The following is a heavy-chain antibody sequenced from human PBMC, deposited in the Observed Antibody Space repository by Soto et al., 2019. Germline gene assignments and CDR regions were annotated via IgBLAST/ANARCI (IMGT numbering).Heavy chain of an antibody. D-gene: IGHD5-12*01. CDR2: ISYDGSNK. Sequence: QVPLVESGGGVVQPGRSLRLSCAASGFTFSSYAMHWVRQAPGKGLEWVAVISYDGSNKYYADSVKGRFTISRDNSKNXXYXQKXSLRAEDTAVYYCARDQGEWLRFKVGGYYYYGMDVWGQGTTVTVSS. CDR1: GFTFSSYA. J-gene: IGHJ6*02. CDR3: ARDQGEWLRFKVGGYYYYGMDV. V-gene: IGHV3-30-3*01.